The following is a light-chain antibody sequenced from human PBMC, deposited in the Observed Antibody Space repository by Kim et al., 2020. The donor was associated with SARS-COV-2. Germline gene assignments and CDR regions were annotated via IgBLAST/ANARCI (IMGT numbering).Light chain of an antibody. J-gene: IGKJ4*01. Sequence: EIVLTQSPATLSLSPGERATLSCRASQSINSYLAWYQQKPGQAPRLLIYDASNRATGIPARFSGSGSGTDFTLTISSLEDEDFAVYYCQQRSNWPPLTFGGGTKVDIK. V-gene: IGKV3-11*01. CDR2: DAS. CDR1: QSINSY. CDR3: QQRSNWPPLT.